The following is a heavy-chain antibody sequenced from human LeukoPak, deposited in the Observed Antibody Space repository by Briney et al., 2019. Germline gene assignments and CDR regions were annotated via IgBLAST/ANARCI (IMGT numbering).Heavy chain of an antibody. CDR2: INHSGST. V-gene: IGHV4-34*01. J-gene: IGHJ3*02. Sequence: PSETLSLTCAVYGGSFSGYYWSWIRQPPGKGLEWIGEINHSGSTNYNPSLKSRVTISVDTSKNQFSLKLSSVTAADTAVYYCARRFAVVVPAARRAFDIWGQGIMVTVSS. CDR3: ARRFAVVVPAARRAFDI. D-gene: IGHD2-2*01. CDR1: GGSFSGYY.